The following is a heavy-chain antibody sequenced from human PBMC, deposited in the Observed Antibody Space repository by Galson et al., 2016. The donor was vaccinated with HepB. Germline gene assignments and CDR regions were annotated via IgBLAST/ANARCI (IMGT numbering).Heavy chain of an antibody. J-gene: IGHJ4*02. CDR1: GGSITSYY. D-gene: IGHD3-9*01. V-gene: IGHV4-59*01. Sequence: TLSLTCTVSGGSITSYYWTWIRQFPGKGLEWIGYIYHSGTTSYNPSLKSRVTISVDTSKSQFSLKVTSVTTADTAVYYCAGDHRYSDWTGGFDFWGQGTLVTVSS. CDR2: IYHSGTT. CDR3: AGDHRYSDWTGGFDF.